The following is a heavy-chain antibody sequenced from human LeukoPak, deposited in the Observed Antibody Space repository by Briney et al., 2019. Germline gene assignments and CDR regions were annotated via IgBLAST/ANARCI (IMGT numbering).Heavy chain of an antibody. V-gene: IGHV1-69*13. CDR2: IIPIFGTA. D-gene: IGHD4-11*01. Sequence: SVKVSCKASGGTFSSYAISWVRQAPGQGLEWMGGIIPIFGTANYAQKFQGRVTITADESTSTAYVELSRLRSDDTAVYYCARADRMTTVTTPYYFDYWGQGTLVTVSS. CDR1: GGTFSSYA. J-gene: IGHJ4*02. CDR3: ARADRMTTVTTPYYFDY.